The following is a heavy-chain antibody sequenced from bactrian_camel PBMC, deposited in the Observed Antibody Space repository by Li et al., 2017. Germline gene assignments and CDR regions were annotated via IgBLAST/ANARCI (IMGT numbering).Heavy chain of an antibody. V-gene: IGHV3S31*01. CDR3: ATTDPASSCEH. J-gene: IGHJ4*01. CDR1: GFTFSRYA. Sequence: VQLVESGGGLVQPGGSLRLSCAASGFTFSRYAMSWVRQAPGKGLEWVSAIGSGGGSTYYADSVKGRFTISRDNAKSTLYLQMNSLTSEDTALYYCATTDPASSCEHWGQGTQVTVS. CDR2: IGSGGGST. D-gene: IGHD6*01.